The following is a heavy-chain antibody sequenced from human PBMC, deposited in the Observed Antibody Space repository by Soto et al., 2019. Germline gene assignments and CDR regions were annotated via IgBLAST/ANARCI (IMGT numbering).Heavy chain of an antibody. J-gene: IGHJ5*02. D-gene: IGHD1-1*01. CDR3: ARGGQKNVYTSIGP. Sequence: GASVKASWKASTETFNNYGIARVRQAPGRGLEWMGWISTYNGNTNTYHKKRFQGRFIMTSDSASNTAYMELRSLTPDDTAVYYCARGGQKNVYTSIGPWGQGTLVTVSS. CDR1: TETFNNYG. CDR2: ISTYNGNTNT. V-gene: IGHV1-18*04.